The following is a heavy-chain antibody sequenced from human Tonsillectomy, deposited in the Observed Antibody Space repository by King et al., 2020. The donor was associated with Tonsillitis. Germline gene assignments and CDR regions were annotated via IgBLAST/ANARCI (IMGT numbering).Heavy chain of an antibody. CDR3: ARGEGTTGGFDY. D-gene: IGHD1-7*01. V-gene: IGHV4-30-4*01. Sequence: QLQESGPGLVKPPQTLSLICSVSGGSIRTGDFYWSWIRQPPGKGLEWIGDIYYSGTTYDNPSLQGRVSMSVDASKNQFSLKLRSVTAADTAVYYCARGEGTTGGFDYWGQGTLVTVSS. CDR1: GGSIRTGDFY. J-gene: IGHJ4*02. CDR2: IYYSGTT.